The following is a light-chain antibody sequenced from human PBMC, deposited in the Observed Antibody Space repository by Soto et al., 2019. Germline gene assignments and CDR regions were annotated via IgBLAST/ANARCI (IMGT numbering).Light chain of an antibody. V-gene: IGKV3-20*01. CDR1: QSISPTF. Sequence: EIVLTQSPGTLSLSPGERATLSCRASQSISPTFLAWYQHKPGHAPRVLIYGASRRATGIPERFSGSGSGTDFTLIISSLAPDDFAVYYCHQYESSWTFGQGTKVEMK. CDR3: HQYESSWT. J-gene: IGKJ1*01. CDR2: GAS.